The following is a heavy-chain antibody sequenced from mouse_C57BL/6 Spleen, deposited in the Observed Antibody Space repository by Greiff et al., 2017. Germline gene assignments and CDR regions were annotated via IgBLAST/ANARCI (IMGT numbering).Heavy chain of an antibody. D-gene: IGHD4-1*01. V-gene: IGHV1-69*01. CDR2: IDPSDSYT. Sequence: VQLQQPGAELVMPGASVKLSCKASGYTFTSYWMHWVKQRPGQGLEWIGEIDPSDSYTNYNQKFKGKSTLTVDKSSSTAYVQLSSLTSEYSAVYYCALLGARCFDVWGTGTTVTVSS. CDR3: ALLGARCFDV. J-gene: IGHJ1*03. CDR1: GYTFTSYW.